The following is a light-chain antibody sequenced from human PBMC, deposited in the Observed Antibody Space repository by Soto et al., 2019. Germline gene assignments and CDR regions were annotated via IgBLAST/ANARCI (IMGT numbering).Light chain of an antibody. J-gene: IGLJ1*01. CDR3: LLYYGGAYV. V-gene: IGLV7-43*01. CDR2: STN. CDR1: TGAVTSGYY. Sequence: QTVVTQEPSLTVSPGGTVTLTFASSTGAVTSGYYPTWVQQKPGQAPRTLIYSTNNRYSWTPARFSGSLLGGKAALTLSGVQPEDEAEYYCLLYYGGAYVFGTGTKLTV.